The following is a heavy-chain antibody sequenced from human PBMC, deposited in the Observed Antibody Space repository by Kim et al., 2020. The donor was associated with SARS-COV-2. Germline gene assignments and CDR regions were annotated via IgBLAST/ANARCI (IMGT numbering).Heavy chain of an antibody. CDR2: ISEDSDYI. Sequence: GGSLRLSCTASGFTFSRYTMHRVRQAPGKGLEWVSSISEDSDYIYYADSVKGRFTISRDNAEHSLYLQMNSLGAEDTAIYYCARDSLPTSYCSGSSCYSYWGQGTLVTVSS. D-gene: IGHD2-15*01. V-gene: IGHV3-21*01. CDR3: ARDSLPTSYCSGSSCYSY. CDR1: GFTFSRYT. J-gene: IGHJ4*02.